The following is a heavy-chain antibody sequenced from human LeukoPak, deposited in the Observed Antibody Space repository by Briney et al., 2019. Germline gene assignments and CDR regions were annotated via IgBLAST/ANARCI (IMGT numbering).Heavy chain of an antibody. CDR3: ARAPPSYGPKRSYYYYYMDV. Sequence: ASVTVSCKASGYTFTSYYMHWVRQAPGEGGEWMGLINPSGGRTNYAQKFQGIVTMTRDMSTSTLYIELSSLRSEATAVYYCARAPPSYGPKRSYYYYYMDVWGKGTTVTVSS. D-gene: IGHD5-18*01. CDR2: INPSGGRT. J-gene: IGHJ6*03. CDR1: GYTFTSYY. V-gene: IGHV1-46*01.